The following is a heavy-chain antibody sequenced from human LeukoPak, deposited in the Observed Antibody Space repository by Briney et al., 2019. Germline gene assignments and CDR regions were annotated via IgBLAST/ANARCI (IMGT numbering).Heavy chain of an antibody. V-gene: IGHV4-4*02. D-gene: IGHD1-14*01. CDR1: GGSISSSNW. CDR3: ARDSTTARYLDY. Sequence: ASGTLSLTCAVSGGSISSSNWWSWVRQPPGKGLEWIGEIYHSGSTNYNPSLKSRVTISVDTSKNQFSLKLSSVTAADTAVYYCARDSTTARYLDYWGQGTLVTVSS. J-gene: IGHJ4*02. CDR2: IYHSGST.